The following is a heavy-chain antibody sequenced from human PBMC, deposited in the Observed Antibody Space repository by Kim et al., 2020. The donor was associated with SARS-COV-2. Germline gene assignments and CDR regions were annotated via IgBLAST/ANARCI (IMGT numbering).Heavy chain of an antibody. J-gene: IGHJ4*02. V-gene: IGHV1-69*01. D-gene: IGHD3-16*01. CDR3: AGGSGGWLPYDY. Sequence: NYAQKFQGRVTMTADESTSTAYMELSSLRSEDTAVYYCAGGSGGWLPYDYWGQGTLVTVSS.